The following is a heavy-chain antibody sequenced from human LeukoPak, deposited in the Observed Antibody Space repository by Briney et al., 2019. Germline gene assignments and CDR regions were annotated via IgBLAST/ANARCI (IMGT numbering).Heavy chain of an antibody. V-gene: IGHV1-18*01. CDR3: ARDSLYYYDSSGYSLY. CDR1: GYTFTSYG. Sequence: ASVKVSCKASGYTFTSYGISWVRQAPGQGLEWMGWISAYNGNTNYAQKLQGRVTMTTDTSTSTACMELRSLRSDDTAVYYCARDSLYYYDSSGYSLYWGQGTLATVSS. CDR2: ISAYNGNT. J-gene: IGHJ4*02. D-gene: IGHD3-22*01.